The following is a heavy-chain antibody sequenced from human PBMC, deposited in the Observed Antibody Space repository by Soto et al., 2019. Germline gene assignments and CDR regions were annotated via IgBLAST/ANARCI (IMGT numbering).Heavy chain of an antibody. V-gene: IGHV4-31*03. CDR2: IYYSGST. CDR3: ARAGWGSGSYYRTGHFDL. Sequence: QVQLQESGPGLVKPSQTLSLTCTVSGGSISSGGYYWSWIRQHPGKGLEWIGYIYYSGSTYYNPSLKSRVNISVDTSKNQFSLKLSSVTAADTAVYYCARAGWGSGSYYRTGHFDLWGRGTLVTVSS. D-gene: IGHD3-10*01. CDR1: GGSISSGGYY. J-gene: IGHJ2*01.